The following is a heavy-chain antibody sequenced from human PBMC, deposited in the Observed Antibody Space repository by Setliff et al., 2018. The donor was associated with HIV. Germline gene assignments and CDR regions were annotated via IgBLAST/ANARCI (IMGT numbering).Heavy chain of an antibody. CDR1: DASISNYH. V-gene: IGHV4-59*08. D-gene: IGHD2-21*01. CDR3: ARLFIPNYFYP. J-gene: IGHJ5*02. Sequence: PSETLSLTCTVSDASISNYHWSWIRQPPGKGLEWIGYIYYSGSTNYNPSLKSRVTISIDTSTNQFSLKLSSVTAADTAVYYCARLFIPNYFYPWGQGTLVTVSS. CDR2: IYYSGST.